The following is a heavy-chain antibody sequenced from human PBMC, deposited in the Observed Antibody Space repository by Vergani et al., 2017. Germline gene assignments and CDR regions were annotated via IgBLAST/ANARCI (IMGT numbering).Heavy chain of an antibody. CDR1: GGSISSSSYY. CDR3: ARGGQIAARPGWFDP. CDR2: IYYSGST. D-gene: IGHD6-6*01. V-gene: IGHV4-39*07. J-gene: IGHJ5*02. Sequence: QLQLQESGPGLVKPSETLSLTCTVSGGSISSSSYYWGWIRQPPGKGLEWIGSIYYSGSTYYNPSLKSRVTISVDTSKNQFSLKLSSVTAADTAVYYCARGGQIAARPGWFDPWGQGTLVTVSS.